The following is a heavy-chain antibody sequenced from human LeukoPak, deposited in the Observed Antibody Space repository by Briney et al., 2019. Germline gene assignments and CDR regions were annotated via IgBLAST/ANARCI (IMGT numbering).Heavy chain of an antibody. Sequence: KTSETLSLTCAVSGGSISSSNWWSWVRQPPGKGLEWIGEIYHSGSTNYNPSLKSRVTISVDKSKNQFSLKLSSVTAADTAVYYCARDLQESSSWYGYYYYGMDVWGQGTTVTVSS. J-gene: IGHJ6*02. CDR2: IYHSGST. CDR1: GGSISSSNW. D-gene: IGHD6-13*01. V-gene: IGHV4-4*02. CDR3: ARDLQESSSWYGYYYYGMDV.